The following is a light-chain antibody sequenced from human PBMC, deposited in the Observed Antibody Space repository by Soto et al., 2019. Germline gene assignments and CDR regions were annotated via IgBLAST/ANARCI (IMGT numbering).Light chain of an antibody. J-gene: IGKJ4*01. Sequence: EIVLTQSPATVSLSPGERATLSCRASQSVSTFLAWYQQKPGQAPRLLIYDASNRATGIPARFSGSGSGTHFILPISSLEPEDFAVYYCQQRSNWPLTFGGGTKVEIK. CDR3: QQRSNWPLT. CDR2: DAS. CDR1: QSVSTF. V-gene: IGKV3-11*01.